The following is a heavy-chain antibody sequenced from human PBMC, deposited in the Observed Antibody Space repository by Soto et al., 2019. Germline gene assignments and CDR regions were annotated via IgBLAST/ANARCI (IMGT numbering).Heavy chain of an antibody. CDR1: GFTFSSYG. D-gene: IGHD3-10*01. CDR3: AKEGPITMVRGVIITYLGMDV. Sequence: GGSLRLSCAASGFTFSSYGMHWVRQAPGKGLEWVAVISYDGSNKYYADSVKGRFTISRDNSKNTLYLQMNSLRAEDTAVYYCAKEGPITMVRGVIITYLGMDVWGQGTTVTVSS. V-gene: IGHV3-30*18. CDR2: ISYDGSNK. J-gene: IGHJ6*02.